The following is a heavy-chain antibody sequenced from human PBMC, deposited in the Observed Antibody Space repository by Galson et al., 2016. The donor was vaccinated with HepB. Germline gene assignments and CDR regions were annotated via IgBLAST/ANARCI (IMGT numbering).Heavy chain of an antibody. D-gene: IGHD3-22*01. J-gene: IGHJ4*02. CDR3: ARSSGSYDQPFDY. CDR2: VNPKTGGT. V-gene: IGHV1-2*04. Sequence: SVKVSCKASGYTFTDYYIHWVRQAPGQGLEWMGRVNPKTGGTNSAQKFQGWVTMSRDTSIITAYVELSRLRSDDTAVYYCARSSGSYDQPFDYWGQGTLVTVSP. CDR1: GYTFTDYY.